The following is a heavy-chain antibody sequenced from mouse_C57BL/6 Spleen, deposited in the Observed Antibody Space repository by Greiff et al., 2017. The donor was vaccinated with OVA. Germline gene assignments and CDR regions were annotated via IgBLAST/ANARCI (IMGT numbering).Heavy chain of an antibody. J-gene: IGHJ2*01. CDR1: GYAFSSSW. V-gene: IGHV1-82*01. CDR2: IYPGDGDT. D-gene: IGHD1-1*02. Sequence: QVQLQQSGPELVKPGASVKISCKASGYAFSSSWMNWVKQRPGKGLEWIGRIYPGDGDTNYNGKFKGKATLTADKSSSTAYMQLSSLTSEDSAVYFCARWYPFDYWGQGTTLTVSS. CDR3: ARWYPFDY.